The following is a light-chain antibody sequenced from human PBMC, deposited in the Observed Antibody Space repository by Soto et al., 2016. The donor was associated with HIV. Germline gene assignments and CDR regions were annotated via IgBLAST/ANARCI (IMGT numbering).Light chain of an antibody. J-gene: IGKJ2*01. CDR1: QNIRSY. V-gene: IGKV1-39*01. CDR2: AAS. Sequence: DIQMTQSPSSLSASVGDRVTITCRASQNIRSYLNWYQHKPGKAPNLLIYAASSLQSGVPSRFSGSGSGTDFTLTISSLQPEDFATYYCQQSYSTRMYTFGQGTKLEI. CDR3: QQSYSTRMYT.